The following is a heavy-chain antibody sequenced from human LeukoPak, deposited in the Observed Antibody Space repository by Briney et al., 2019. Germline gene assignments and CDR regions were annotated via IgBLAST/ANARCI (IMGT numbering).Heavy chain of an antibody. CDR3: ARAPYYYDSSGYYYFDY. CDR1: GGSISSYY. J-gene: IGHJ4*02. Sequence: SETLSLTCSVSGGSISSYYWSWIRQPPGKGLEWIGYIYYSGSTNYNPSLKSRVTISVDTSKNKFSLKLSSVTAADTAVYYCARAPYYYDSSGYYYFDYWGQGTLVTVSS. V-gene: IGHV4-59*01. CDR2: IYYSGST. D-gene: IGHD3-22*01.